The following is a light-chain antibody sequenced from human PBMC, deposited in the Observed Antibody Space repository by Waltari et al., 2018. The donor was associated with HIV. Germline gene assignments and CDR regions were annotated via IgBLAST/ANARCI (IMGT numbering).Light chain of an antibody. CDR3: QQYYDTPT. V-gene: IGKV4-1*01. CDR1: PSVLSSSNDKNY. CDR2: WAS. J-gene: IGKJ3*01. Sequence: DIVMTQSPDSLAVSLGERATIDCKSSPSVLSSSNDKNYLAWYQQKRGQPPKLLMYWASTRESGVPDRFSGSGSGTDFTLTISSLQAEDVALYYCQQYYDTPTFGPGTKVEIK.